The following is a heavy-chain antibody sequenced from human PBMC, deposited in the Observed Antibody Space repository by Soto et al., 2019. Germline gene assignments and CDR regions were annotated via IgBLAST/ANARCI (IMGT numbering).Heavy chain of an antibody. D-gene: IGHD3-3*01. J-gene: IGHJ4*02. Sequence: QVPLVQSGAEMKTPGSSVRVSCKASGGTFGKSVITWVRQAPGQGLEWLGGIIPIFGATHYAQKFQGRVTITADEFTTTAYMGLSGLQSEDTAVYYCARGQFYDFWSGYDLDYWGQGNLVIVSS. CDR2: IIPIFGAT. V-gene: IGHV1-69*01. CDR1: GGTFGKSV. CDR3: ARGQFYDFWSGYDLDY.